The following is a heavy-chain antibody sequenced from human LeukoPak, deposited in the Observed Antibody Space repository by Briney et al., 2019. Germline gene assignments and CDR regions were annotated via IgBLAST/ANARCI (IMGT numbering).Heavy chain of an antibody. CDR2: IKQDGSEK. J-gene: IGHJ4*02. Sequence: PGGSLRLSCAASGFTFSSYWTSWVRQAPGKGLEWVANIKQDGSEKYYVDSVKGRFTISRDNAKNSLYLQMNSLRAEDTAVYYCARDPSRYYGSGLYYFDYWGQGTLVTVSS. D-gene: IGHD3-10*01. CDR3: ARDPSRYYGSGLYYFDY. CDR1: GFTFSSYW. V-gene: IGHV3-7*01.